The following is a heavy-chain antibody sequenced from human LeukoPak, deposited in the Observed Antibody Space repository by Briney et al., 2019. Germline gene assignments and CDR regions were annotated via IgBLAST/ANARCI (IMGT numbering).Heavy chain of an antibody. CDR1: GFTFSSYA. V-gene: IGHV3-23*01. Sequence: GGSLRLSRAASGFTFSSYAMSCVRDAPGKGREWVSAISGSGGSTYYADSVKGRFTISRDNSKNTLYLQMNSLRAEDTAVYYCAKDQYSGYDFDGEVDYWGQGTLVTVSS. D-gene: IGHD5-12*01. CDR3: AKDQYSGYDFDGEVDY. CDR2: ISGSGGST. J-gene: IGHJ4*02.